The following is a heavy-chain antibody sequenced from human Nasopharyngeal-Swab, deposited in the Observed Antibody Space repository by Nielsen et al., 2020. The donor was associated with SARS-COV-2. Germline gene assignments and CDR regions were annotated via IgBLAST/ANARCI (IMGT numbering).Heavy chain of an antibody. D-gene: IGHD2-2*01. CDR2: ISAYNGNT. CDR3: ARAPVVVPAASGLAFNY. Sequence: ASVKVSCKDSGYTFTSYGISWVRQAPGQGLEWMGWISAYNGNTNYAQKLQGRVTMTTDTSTSTAYMELRSLRSDDTAVYYCARAPVVVPAASGLAFNYWGQGTLVTVSS. CDR1: GYTFTSYG. V-gene: IGHV1-18*01. J-gene: IGHJ4*02.